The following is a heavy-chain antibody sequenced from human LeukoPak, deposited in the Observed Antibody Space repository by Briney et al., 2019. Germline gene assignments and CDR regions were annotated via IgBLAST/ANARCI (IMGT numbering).Heavy chain of an antibody. CDR1: GFTFSSYG. CDR2: IWYDGSNK. Sequence: GGSLRLSCAASGFTFSSYGMHWVRQAPGKGLEWVAVIWYDGSNKYYADSVKGRFTISRDNSKNTLYLQMNSLRAEDTAVYYCARDSMVGATNSVDYWGQGTLVTVSS. CDR3: ARDSMVGATNSVDY. J-gene: IGHJ4*02. V-gene: IGHV3-33*01. D-gene: IGHD1-26*01.